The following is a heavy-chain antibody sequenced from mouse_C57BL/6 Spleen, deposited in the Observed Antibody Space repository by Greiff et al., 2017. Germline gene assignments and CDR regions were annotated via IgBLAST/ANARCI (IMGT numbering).Heavy chain of an antibody. CDR2: INPYNGGT. J-gene: IGHJ4*01. CDR3: ARDYDGYYNAMDY. Sequence: VQLKQSGPVLVKPGASVKMSCKASGYTFTDYYMNWVKQSHGKSLEWIGVINPYNGGTSYNQKFKGKATLTVDKSSSTAYMELNSLTSEDSAVYYCARDYDGYYNAMDYWGQGTSVTVSS. CDR1: GYTFTDYY. V-gene: IGHV1-19*01. D-gene: IGHD2-3*01.